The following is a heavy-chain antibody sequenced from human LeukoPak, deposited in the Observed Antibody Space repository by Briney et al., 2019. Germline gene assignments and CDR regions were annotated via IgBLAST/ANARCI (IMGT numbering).Heavy chain of an antibody. D-gene: IGHD3-10*01. V-gene: IGHV3-74*01. CDR1: GFTFSSYW. J-gene: IGHJ4*02. CDR3: ARETNLISSGLDY. Sequence: PGGSLRLSCAASGFTFSSYWMHWVRQAPGKGLVWVSRINSDGSSTSYADSVKGRFTISRDNANNSLSLQMNSLRAEDTAVYYCARETNLISSGLDYWGLGTLVTVSS. CDR2: INSDGSST.